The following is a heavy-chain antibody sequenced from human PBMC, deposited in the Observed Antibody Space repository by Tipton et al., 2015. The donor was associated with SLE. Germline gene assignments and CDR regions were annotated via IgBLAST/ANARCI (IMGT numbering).Heavy chain of an antibody. V-gene: IGHV4-61*02. CDR2: VYASGST. Sequence: GLVKPSETLSLTCTVSGGSISSDDFYWNWIRQPAGKGLEWIGRVYASGSTDYNPSLKSRVTISVDTSRNQFSLRLDSVTAADAAVYFCARVSRCSSMTCPFGGWFDPWGQGTLVTVSS. J-gene: IGHJ5*02. CDR1: GGSISSDDFY. CDR3: ARVSRCSSMTCPFGGWFDP. D-gene: IGHD2-2*01.